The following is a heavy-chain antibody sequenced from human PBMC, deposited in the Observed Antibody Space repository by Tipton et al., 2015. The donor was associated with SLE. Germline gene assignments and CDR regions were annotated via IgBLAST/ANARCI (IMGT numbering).Heavy chain of an antibody. CDR2: IYFSGST. D-gene: IGHD3-10*01. CDR3: AGEPESYYGDTKGDY. V-gene: IGHV4-39*02. Sequence: QLVQSGPEVKPSETLSLMCTVSGGSIISDSYYWGWIRQPPGKGLEWIGSIYFSGSTSYNPSLESRITMSLDTSKNQFSLNLTSVTAADTAVYYCAGEPESYYGDTKGDYWGQGALVTVSS. CDR1: GGSIISDSYY. J-gene: IGHJ4*02.